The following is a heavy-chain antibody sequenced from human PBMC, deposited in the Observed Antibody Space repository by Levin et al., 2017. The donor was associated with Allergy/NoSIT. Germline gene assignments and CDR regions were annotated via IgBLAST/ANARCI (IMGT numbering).Heavy chain of an antibody. CDR3: ARHSQMANDY. V-gene: IGHV3-11*01. CDR1: GFTFSDYY. J-gene: IGHJ4*02. D-gene: IGHD5-24*01. Sequence: GESLKISCAASGFTFSDYYMSWIRQAPGKGLEWVSYISSSGSTIYYADSVKGRFTISRDNAKNSLYLQMNSLRAEDTAVYYCARHSQMANDYWGQGTLVTVSS. CDR2: ISSSGSTI.